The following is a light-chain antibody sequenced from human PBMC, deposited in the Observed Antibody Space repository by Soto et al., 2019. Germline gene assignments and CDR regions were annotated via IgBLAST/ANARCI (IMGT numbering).Light chain of an antibody. Sequence: QMTQSPSTLSASVGDRVTITCRASQSGSDWLAWYQQKPGKAPKLLIYRASTLQRGVPSRFSGSGFGTEFTLTISSLQPDDFATYFCQQYYTFPLTFGGGTKVEIK. CDR2: RAS. J-gene: IGKJ4*01. CDR1: QSGSDW. V-gene: IGKV1-5*03. CDR3: QQYYTFPLT.